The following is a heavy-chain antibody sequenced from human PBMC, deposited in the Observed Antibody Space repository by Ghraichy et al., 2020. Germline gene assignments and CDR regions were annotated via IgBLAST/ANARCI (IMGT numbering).Heavy chain of an antibody. J-gene: IGHJ4*02. CDR1: GGSISSDGFY. CDR2: IYYSGST. CDR3: AREGYYYDSGGYHYYYFDY. Sequence: SLNISCTVSGGSISSDGFYWSWIRQHPGKGLEWIGYIYYSGSTYYNPSLKSRVTISVDTSENQFSLKLTSVTAADTAVYYCAREGYYYDSGGYHYYYFDYWGQGTLVTVSS. D-gene: IGHD3-22*01. V-gene: IGHV4-31*03.